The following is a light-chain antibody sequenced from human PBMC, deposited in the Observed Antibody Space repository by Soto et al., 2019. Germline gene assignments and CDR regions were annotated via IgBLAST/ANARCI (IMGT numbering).Light chain of an antibody. CDR2: GAS. Sequence: ELVMTQSPATLSVSPGEGVTLSCWASQTVSSNYLAWYQQRPGQAPRLIIYGASSRATGIPDRFSDSGSGTDFTLTISRLEPEDCAVYDCQQYGSSPRTLGQGTKVDIK. J-gene: IGKJ1*01. CDR3: QQYGSSPRT. V-gene: IGKV3-20*01. CDR1: QTVSSNY.